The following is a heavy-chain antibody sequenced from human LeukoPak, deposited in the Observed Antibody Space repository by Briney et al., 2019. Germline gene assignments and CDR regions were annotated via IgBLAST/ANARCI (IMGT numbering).Heavy chain of an antibody. CDR1: GDFITSNYW. CDR3: ARDHKSPQYFDPSGGENSFDP. J-gene: IGHJ5*01. CDR2: IYHSGTT. Sequence: PSETLSLTCAVSGDFITSNYWRSWVRQSPGKGLEWIGEIYHSGTTNYNPSLKSRVTISVDKSKNQFSLNLISVTPADTAVYYCARDHKSPQYFDPSGGENSFDPWGQGSLVIVSS. D-gene: IGHD3-9*01. V-gene: IGHV4-4*02.